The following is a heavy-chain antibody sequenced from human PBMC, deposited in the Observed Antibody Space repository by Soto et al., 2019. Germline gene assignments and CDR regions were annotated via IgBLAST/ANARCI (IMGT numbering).Heavy chain of an antibody. J-gene: IGHJ4*02. CDR2: FILILAST. V-gene: IGHV1-69*01. D-gene: IGHD6-6*01. CDR1: AASFNNFA. Sequence: QVQLVQSGAEVRRPGPSGKVSAGASAASFNNFAIAWVGQAPGQGLEWMGGFILILASTNYAEKFQGRVTITADESTSTTSMELTSLRSEDTAVYYCARSIGSSSFYFDFWGQGTLVTVSS. CDR3: ARSIGSSSFYFDF.